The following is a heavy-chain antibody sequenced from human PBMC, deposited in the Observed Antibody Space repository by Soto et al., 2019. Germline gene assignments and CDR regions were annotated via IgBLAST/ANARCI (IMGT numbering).Heavy chain of an antibody. D-gene: IGHD6-13*01. CDR2: IYYSGTT. J-gene: IGHJ4*02. CDR1: GASISSGGYY. CDR3: ERLNKNSDSWPFDY. V-gene: IGHV4-31*03. Sequence: SETLSLTCTVSGASISSGGYYYWSWIRQHPGKGLEWIGYIYYSGTTYYNPSYNPSLKSRVTISVDTSKNQFSLKLSSVTAADTEVYYRERLNKNSDSWPFDYWGQGILVTVSS.